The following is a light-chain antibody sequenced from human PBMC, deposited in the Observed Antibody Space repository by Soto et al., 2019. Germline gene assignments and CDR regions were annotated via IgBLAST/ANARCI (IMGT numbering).Light chain of an antibody. CDR1: SSDVGGYNY. V-gene: IGLV2-14*01. CDR2: DVR. J-gene: IGLJ1*01. Sequence: QSALTQPASVSGSPGQSFTISCTGTSSDVGGYNYVSWYQQHPGKAPKLMIYDVRNRPSGVSNRVSGSKSGNTASLTISGRQAEDEADYYCSSYTSSSTLLYVFGPETKLTVL. CDR3: SSYTSSSTLLYV.